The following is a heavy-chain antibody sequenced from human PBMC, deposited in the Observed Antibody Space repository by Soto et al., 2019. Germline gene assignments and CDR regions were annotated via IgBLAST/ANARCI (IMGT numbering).Heavy chain of an antibody. CDR1: GFTFSSYA. V-gene: IGHV3-30-3*01. CDR3: ARDHAVFCSGYFNFDY. CDR2: ISYDGSNK. Sequence: VGSLRLSCAASGFTFSSYAMHWVRQAPGKGLEWVAVISYDGSNKYYADSVKGRFTISKDNSKNTLYLQMNSLRAEDTAVYYCARDHAVFCSGYFNFDYWGQGTLVTFSS. D-gene: IGHD3-22*01. J-gene: IGHJ4*02.